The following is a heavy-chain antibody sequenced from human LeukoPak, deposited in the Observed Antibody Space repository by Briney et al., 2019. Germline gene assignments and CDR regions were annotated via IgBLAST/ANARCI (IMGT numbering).Heavy chain of an antibody. V-gene: IGHV3-33*01. CDR3: VRGVGVSRFNYLDS. Sequence: GRSLTLSCAASGFTFSIFGMHWVRQAPGKGLEWVSLILYDASNKHYAEQVNGRLTISRDNSKNTLYLKMNSLRDDDTAVYYCVRGVGVSRFNYLDSWGQGTLVIVSS. J-gene: IGHJ4*02. CDR1: GFTFSIFG. D-gene: IGHD6-13*01. CDR2: ILYDASNK.